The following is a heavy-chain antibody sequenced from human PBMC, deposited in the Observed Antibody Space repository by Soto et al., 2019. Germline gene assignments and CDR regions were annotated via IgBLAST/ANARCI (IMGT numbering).Heavy chain of an antibody. CDR1: GGSISSGDYY. V-gene: IGHV4-30-4*01. CDR2: IYYSGST. CDR3: ARPTYYYDSSGGGAFDI. D-gene: IGHD3-22*01. J-gene: IGHJ3*02. Sequence: PSETLSLTCTVSGGSISSGDYYWSWIRQPPGKGLEWIGYIYYSGSTYYSPSLKSRVTISVDTSKNQFSLKLSSVTAADTAVYYCARPTYYYDSSGGGAFDIWGQGTMVTVSS.